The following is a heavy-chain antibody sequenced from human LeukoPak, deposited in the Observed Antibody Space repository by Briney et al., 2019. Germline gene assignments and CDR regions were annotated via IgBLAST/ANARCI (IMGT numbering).Heavy chain of an antibody. Sequence: PSETLSLTCTVSGGSISSYYWSWIRQPPGKGLEWIGYIYYSGSTNHNPSLKSRVTISVDTSKNQFSLKLSSVTAADTAVYYCARVLLTPYGMDVWGQGTTVTVSS. CDR3: ARVLLTPYGMDV. CDR1: GGSISSYY. CDR2: IYYSGST. D-gene: IGHD2-15*01. V-gene: IGHV4-59*01. J-gene: IGHJ6*02.